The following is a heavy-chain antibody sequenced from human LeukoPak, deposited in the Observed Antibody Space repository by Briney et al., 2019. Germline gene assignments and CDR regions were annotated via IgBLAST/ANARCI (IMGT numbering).Heavy chain of an antibody. D-gene: IGHD3-9*01. CDR3: ARDHYDILTGYSNYFDY. V-gene: IGHV4-59*01. J-gene: IGHJ4*02. CDR1: GGSISSYY. CDR2: IYYSGST. Sequence: PSETLSLTCTVSGGSISSYYWSWIRQPPGKGLEWIGYIYYSGSTNYNPSLKSRVTISVDTSKNQFSLKLSSVTAADTAVYYCARDHYDILTGYSNYFDYWGQGTLVTVSS.